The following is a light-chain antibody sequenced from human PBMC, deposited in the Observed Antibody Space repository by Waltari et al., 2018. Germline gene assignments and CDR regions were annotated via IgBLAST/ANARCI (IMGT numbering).Light chain of an antibody. CDR1: QDITSY. V-gene: IGKV1-39*01. CDR2: FGS. J-gene: IGKJ2*01. CDR3: QLSYTTPHT. Sequence: DIQMTQSPSSLSTLVGNRVTFSCRASQDITSYLNWYQQKAGKAPKLLITFGSTLQSGVSSRFSGSGSGTDFTLTITSVQPEDSAYYYCQLSYTTPHTFGQGTKLEIK.